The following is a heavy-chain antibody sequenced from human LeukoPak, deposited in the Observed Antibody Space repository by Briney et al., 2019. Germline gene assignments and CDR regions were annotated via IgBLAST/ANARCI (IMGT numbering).Heavy chain of an antibody. J-gene: IGHJ3*02. CDR3: VREGPRGLAFDI. CDR2: ISGSGGST. CDR1: GFTFSSYA. V-gene: IGHV3-23*01. Sequence: GGSLRLSCAASGFTFSSYAMSWVRQAPGKGLERVSGISGSGGSTFYADYVKGRFTISRDNSKNTLYLQMNGLRVEDTAIYYCVREGPRGLAFDIWGQGTMVTVSS. D-gene: IGHD3/OR15-3a*01.